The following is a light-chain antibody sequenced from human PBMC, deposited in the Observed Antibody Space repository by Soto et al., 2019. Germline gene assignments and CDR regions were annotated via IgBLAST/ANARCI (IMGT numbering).Light chain of an antibody. J-gene: IGLJ2*01. V-gene: IGLV1-47*01. CDR2: RDN. Sequence: QSVLTQPPSASGAPGQRVTISCSGSSSNIGSNYVYWYQQLPGTTAQILIYRDNQRPSGVTARFSGSKSGTTASLAISGLRSEDEADYYCAAWDDSLSGVVFGGGTKLTVL. CDR1: SSNIGSNY. CDR3: AAWDDSLSGVV.